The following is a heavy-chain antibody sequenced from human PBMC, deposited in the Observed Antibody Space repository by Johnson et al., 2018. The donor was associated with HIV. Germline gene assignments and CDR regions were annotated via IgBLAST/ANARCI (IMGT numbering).Heavy chain of an antibody. D-gene: IGHD2-15*01. CDR2: ISSSGSTI. Sequence: QVQLVESGGGVVQPGRSLRLSCIASGFTFSDYYMSWIRQAPGKGLEWVSYISSSGSTIYYADSVKGRFTISRDNAKNSLYLQMNSLRAEDTAVYYCARDPFTPAGSDAFDIWGQGTMVTVSS. CDR3: ARDPFTPAGSDAFDI. J-gene: IGHJ3*02. V-gene: IGHV3-11*04. CDR1: GFTFSDYY.